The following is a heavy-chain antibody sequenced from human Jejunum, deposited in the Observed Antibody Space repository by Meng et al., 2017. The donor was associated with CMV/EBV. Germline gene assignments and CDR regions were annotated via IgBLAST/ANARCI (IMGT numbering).Heavy chain of an antibody. CDR1: GFTFSDYW. CDR2: IDYDGSSA. J-gene: IGHJ5*02. CDR3: ARVATLSTIPWFDP. Sequence: ACGFTFSDYWMHWVRQAPGKGLVWVSRIDYDGSSATYADSVKGRFTISRDNAKNTLYLQMNSLTAEDTAVYYCARVATLSTIPWFDPWGQGTLVTVSS. V-gene: IGHV3-74*01. D-gene: IGHD3-3*01.